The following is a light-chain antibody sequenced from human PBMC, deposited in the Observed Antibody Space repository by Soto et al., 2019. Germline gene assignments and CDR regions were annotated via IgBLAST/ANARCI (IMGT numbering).Light chain of an antibody. CDR2: LNSDGSH. CDR1: SGHSSYA. V-gene: IGLV4-69*01. CDR3: QTWGTGILV. Sequence: QAVLTQAPSASASLGASVKLTCTLSSGHSSYAIAWHQQQPERGPRYLMKLNSDGSHNKGGGIPDRFSGSSSGAERYLTISSLQSEDEDDYYCQTWGTGILVFGGGTKVTVL. J-gene: IGLJ2*01.